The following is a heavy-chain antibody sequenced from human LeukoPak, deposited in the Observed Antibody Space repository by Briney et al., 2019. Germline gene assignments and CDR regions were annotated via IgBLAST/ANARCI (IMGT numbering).Heavy chain of an antibody. CDR2: IYYSGTT. CDR3: ASYDSSGYNWFDP. D-gene: IGHD3-22*01. Sequence: SETLSLTCTVSGGSIRSGDFYWSWIRQHPGKGLEWIGYIYYSGTTYYSPSLKSRVTISLDTSKNQFSLKLSSVTAADTAVYYCASYDSSGYNWFDPWGQGTLVTVSS. CDR1: GGSIRSGDFY. J-gene: IGHJ5*02. V-gene: IGHV4-31*03.